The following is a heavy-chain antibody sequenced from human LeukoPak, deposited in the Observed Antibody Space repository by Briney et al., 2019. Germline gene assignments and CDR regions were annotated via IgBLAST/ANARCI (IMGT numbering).Heavy chain of an antibody. CDR2: IIPIFGTA. CDR1: GYTFTSYG. Sequence: SVKVSCKAPGYTFTSYGISWVRQAPGQGLEWMGGIIPIFGTANYAQKFQGRVTITADESTSTAYMELSSLRSEDTAVYYCASGTYYYGSGSRNRYYYYYMDVWGKGTTVTVSS. D-gene: IGHD3-10*01. J-gene: IGHJ6*03. V-gene: IGHV1-69*13. CDR3: ASGTYYYGSGSRNRYYYYYMDV.